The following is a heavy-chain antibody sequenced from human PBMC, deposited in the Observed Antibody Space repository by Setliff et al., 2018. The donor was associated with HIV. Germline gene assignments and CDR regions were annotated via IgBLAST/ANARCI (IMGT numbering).Heavy chain of an antibody. J-gene: IGHJ5*02. D-gene: IGHD3-10*01. CDR2: LTPHSGDT. V-gene: IGHV1-8*01. Sequence: ASVKVSCKASGYTFLNYDINWLRQAPGQGLEWMGRLTPHSGDTISADRFQGRLVMTTNTSTTTAFMELSSLRSDDTALYFCARGWGLWFGQLSFLPLDPWGQGTLVTVSS. CDR3: ARGWGLWFGQLSFLPLDP. CDR1: GYTFLNYD.